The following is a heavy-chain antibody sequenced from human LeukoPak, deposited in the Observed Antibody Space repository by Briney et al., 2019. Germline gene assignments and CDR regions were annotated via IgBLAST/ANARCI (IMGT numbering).Heavy chain of an antibody. J-gene: IGHJ6*02. Sequence: RSLRLSCTASGFTFGDYGMSWVRQAPGPGLESVGFIRSKAYGGTTEEAASVKGRFTNSRDDSKSIAYLQKNSMKTDDTAVYYCTSGRGYTLYYYYYGMDVWGQGTTVTVSS. CDR2: IRSKAYGGTT. CDR1: GFTFGDYG. D-gene: IGHD3-22*01. V-gene: IGHV3-49*04. CDR3: TSGRGYTLYYYYYGMDV.